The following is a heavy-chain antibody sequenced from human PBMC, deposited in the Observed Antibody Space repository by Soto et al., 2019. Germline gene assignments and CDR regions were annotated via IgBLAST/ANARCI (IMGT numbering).Heavy chain of an antibody. CDR2: INIGSGNT. CDR3: ARDGGDCGYRLAYYYYIGMDV. D-gene: IGHD2-21*02. J-gene: IGHJ6*02. CDR1: GYAFSSYA. Sequence: QVQLVQPGAEEKKPGASVKVSCKASGYAFSSYAMHWVRQAPGQRLEWMGWINIGSGNTEYSQNFQDRITITRDTSARTVYMELSGLRSEDTAVYYCARDGGDCGYRLAYYYYIGMDVWGQGTTVTVSS. V-gene: IGHV1-3*05.